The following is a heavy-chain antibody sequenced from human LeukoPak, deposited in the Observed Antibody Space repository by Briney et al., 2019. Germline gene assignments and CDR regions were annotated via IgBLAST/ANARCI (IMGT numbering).Heavy chain of an antibody. D-gene: IGHD3-10*01. Sequence: SSETLSLTCTVSGGSISSSSYYWGWIRQPPGKGLEWIGSIYYSGSTYYNPSLKSRVTISVDTSKNQFSLKLSSVTAADTAVYYCASYGSGTLLTFDYWGQGTLVTVSS. V-gene: IGHV4-39*01. CDR1: GGSISSSSYY. J-gene: IGHJ4*02. CDR3: ASYGSGTLLTFDY. CDR2: IYYSGST.